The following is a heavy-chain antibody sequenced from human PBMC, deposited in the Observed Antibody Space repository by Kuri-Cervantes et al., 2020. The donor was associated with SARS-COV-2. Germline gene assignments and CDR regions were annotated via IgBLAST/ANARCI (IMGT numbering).Heavy chain of an antibody. CDR1: GGSISSYY. V-gene: IGHV4-59*12. D-gene: IGHD7-27*01. CDR2: IYYSGST. J-gene: IGHJ5*02. Sequence: SETLSLTCTVSGGSISSYYWSWIRQPPGKGLEWIGYIYYSGSTNYNPSLKSRVTISVDTSKNQFSLKLSSVTAADTGVYYCAREGKAGDGFDPWGQGTLFTVSS. CDR3: AREGKAGDGFDP.